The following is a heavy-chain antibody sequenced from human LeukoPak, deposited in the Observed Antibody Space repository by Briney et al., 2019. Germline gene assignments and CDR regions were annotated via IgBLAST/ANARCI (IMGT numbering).Heavy chain of an antibody. CDR1: GFTVSSNY. D-gene: IGHD4-11*01. CDR2: IYSGGST. Sequence: GGSLRLSCAASGFTVSSNYMSWVRQAPGKGLEWVSVIYSGGSTYYADSVKGRFTISIDNSKNTLYLQMNSLRAEDTAVYYCARVASTVAFDYWGQGTLVTVSS. V-gene: IGHV3-53*01. J-gene: IGHJ4*02. CDR3: ARVASTVAFDY.